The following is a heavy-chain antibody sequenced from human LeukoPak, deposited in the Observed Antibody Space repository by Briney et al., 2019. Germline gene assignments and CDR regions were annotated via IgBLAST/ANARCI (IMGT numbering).Heavy chain of an antibody. D-gene: IGHD2/OR15-2a*01. Sequence: GGPLRLSCAASGFSFSKYAMHWVPQAPGKGLEWVAVISFDETKKYYADSVKGRFTISRDNSNNTLFLQMSSLKTEDTAVYFCARMKVIKGASLDYWGQGSLVTVSS. V-gene: IGHV3-30-3*01. CDR2: ISFDETKK. CDR3: ARMKVIKGASLDY. CDR1: GFSFSKYA. J-gene: IGHJ4*02.